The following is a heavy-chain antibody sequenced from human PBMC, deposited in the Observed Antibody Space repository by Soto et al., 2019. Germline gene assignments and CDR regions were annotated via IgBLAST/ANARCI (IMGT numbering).Heavy chain of an antibody. Sequence: GGSLRLSCAASGFTFSSYAMSWVRQAPGKGLEWVSAISGSGGSTYYADSVKGRFTISRDNSKNTLYLQMNSLRAEDTAVYYCAKEFTDDSSGYYGLAAFDIWGQGTMVTVSS. CDR1: GFTFSSYA. D-gene: IGHD3-22*01. V-gene: IGHV3-23*01. CDR2: ISGSGGST. CDR3: AKEFTDDSSGYYGLAAFDI. J-gene: IGHJ3*02.